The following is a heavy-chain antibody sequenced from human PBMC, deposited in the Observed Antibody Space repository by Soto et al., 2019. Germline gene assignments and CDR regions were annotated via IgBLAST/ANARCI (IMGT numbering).Heavy chain of an antibody. CDR3: AKDSNKYSSSLRGRYFDY. J-gene: IGHJ4*02. Sequence: EVQLLESGGGAVQRGGSLRLSCAASGFTVTSHAMSWVRQAPGKGLEWVSGITGGGSNTFYADSVKGRFTISRDNSKNTLFLQMNSLGAEDTAVYYCAKDSNKYSSSLRGRYFDYWGQGIGVTVSS. CDR1: GFTVTSHA. D-gene: IGHD4-4*01. V-gene: IGHV3-23*01. CDR2: ITGGGSNT.